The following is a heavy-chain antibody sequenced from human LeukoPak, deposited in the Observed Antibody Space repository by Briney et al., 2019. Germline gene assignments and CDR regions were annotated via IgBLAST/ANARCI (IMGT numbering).Heavy chain of an antibody. D-gene: IGHD6-19*01. J-gene: IGHJ5*02. CDR3: AREGGRQWLVSGALDP. V-gene: IGHV4-61*01. CDR2: IYHGSA. CDR1: DDSVSSSRYY. Sequence: SETLSLTCTVSDDSVSSSRYYWTWIRQPPGKGLEWLWYIYHGSATYNPSLESRVTLSMDTSKNQYSLKMTSVTAADTAVYYCAREGGRQWLVSGALDPWGQGTLVTVSS.